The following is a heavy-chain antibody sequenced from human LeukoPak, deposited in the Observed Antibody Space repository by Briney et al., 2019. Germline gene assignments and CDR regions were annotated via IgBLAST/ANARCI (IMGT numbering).Heavy chain of an antibody. CDR3: ARDQSIAARPGGFDY. Sequence: ASVKVSCKASGYTFTSYYMHWVRQAPGEGLEWMAIINPGGGSPSYAQKFQGRVTMTRDTSTSTVYMELSSLRSEDTAVYYCARDQSIAARPGGFDYWGQGALVTVSS. V-gene: IGHV1-46*01. CDR2: INPGGGSP. CDR1: GYTFTSYY. J-gene: IGHJ4*02. D-gene: IGHD6-6*01.